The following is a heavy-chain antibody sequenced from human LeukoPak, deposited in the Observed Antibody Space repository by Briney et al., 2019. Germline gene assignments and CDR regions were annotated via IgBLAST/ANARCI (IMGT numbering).Heavy chain of an antibody. V-gene: IGHV3-15*01. J-gene: IGHJ3*02. CDR3: TTDSGSYYDAFDI. D-gene: IGHD1-26*01. Sequence: GGSLRLSCAASGFTFSNAWMSWVRQAPGKGLEWVGRIKSKTDGGTTDYAAHVKGRFTISRDDSKNTLYLQMNSLKTEDTAVYYCTTDSGSYYDAFDIWGQGTMVTVSS. CDR2: IKSKTDGGTT. CDR1: GFTFSNAW.